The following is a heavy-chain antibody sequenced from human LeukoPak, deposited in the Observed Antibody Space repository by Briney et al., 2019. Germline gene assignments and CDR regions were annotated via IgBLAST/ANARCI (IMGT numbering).Heavy chain of an antibody. Sequence: GGSLRLSCAASGFTFSGYAMSWVRRAPGKGLEWVAAISGSDGRLFYADSVKGRFTISRDNSENTLFLQMNSLRAEDTALYYCAKESPYRAPTRTYYFDYWGQGTLVTVSS. CDR2: ISGSDGRL. CDR1: GFTFSGYA. V-gene: IGHV3-23*01. CDR3: AKESPYRAPTRTYYFDY. J-gene: IGHJ4*02. D-gene: IGHD1-14*01.